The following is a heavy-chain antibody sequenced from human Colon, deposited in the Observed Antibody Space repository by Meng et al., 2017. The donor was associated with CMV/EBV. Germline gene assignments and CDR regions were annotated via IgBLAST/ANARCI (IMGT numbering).Heavy chain of an antibody. Sequence: SGPTLVKPTQTLTLTCTFSGFSLRTSGMRLNWIRQSPGKAPEWLARIDWNDDTFYSTSLETRLSISKDTSSNQVVLTMSNMDSADTATYYCARQYPSSTWYYFDYWGQGALVTSPQ. CDR3: ARQYPSSTWYYFDY. CDR1: GFSLRTSGMR. V-gene: IGHV2-70D*14. J-gene: IGHJ4*02. D-gene: IGHD3-16*01. CDR2: IDWNDDT.